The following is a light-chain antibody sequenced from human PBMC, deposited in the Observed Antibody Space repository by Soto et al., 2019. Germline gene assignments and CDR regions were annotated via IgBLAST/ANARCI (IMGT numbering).Light chain of an antibody. CDR1: QTVYRY. V-gene: IGKV3-11*01. J-gene: IGKJ5*01. Sequence: EVVLTQSPATLSLSPGERATLSCRASQTVYRYLAWYQQKPGQAPRLLIFDTSNRATGIPPRFSGSGSGTDFTLTISSLEPEDFAVYYCQQRYSWPPITFGQGTRLEIK. CDR3: QQRYSWPPIT. CDR2: DTS.